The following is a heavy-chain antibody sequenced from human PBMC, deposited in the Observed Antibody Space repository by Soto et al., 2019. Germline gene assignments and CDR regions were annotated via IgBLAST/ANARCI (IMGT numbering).Heavy chain of an antibody. CDR1: GGTFRRHA. Sequence: QVQLVQSGAEVKEPGPSVKVSCMASGGTFRRHAVDWVRQAPGQGLEWGGGLSPMFGTRKHAQKFQGRVTITADESTTTVYLELTSLRSADTAVYYSARTYCISISCSREEMDVWGQGTTVIVS. CDR3: ARTYCISISCSREEMDV. CDR2: LSPMFGTR. J-gene: IGHJ6*02. V-gene: IGHV1-69*01. D-gene: IGHD2-2*01.